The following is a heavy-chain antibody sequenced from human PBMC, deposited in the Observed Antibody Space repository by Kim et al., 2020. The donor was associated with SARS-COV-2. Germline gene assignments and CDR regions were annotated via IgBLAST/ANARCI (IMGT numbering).Heavy chain of an antibody. CDR1: GFTFSNYA. J-gene: IGHJ4*02. D-gene: IGHD1-1*01. V-gene: IGHV3-23*01. Sequence: GGSLRLSCAASGFTFSNYALNWVRQTPGKGLEWLSSMGASHGTTYYAASVKGRFTISRDNSKDFLYLHMNSLRAEDTAIYYCATDPFGSGTGTLDYWGQGTLVTVSS. CDR3: ATDPFGSGTGTLDY. CDR2: MGASHGTT.